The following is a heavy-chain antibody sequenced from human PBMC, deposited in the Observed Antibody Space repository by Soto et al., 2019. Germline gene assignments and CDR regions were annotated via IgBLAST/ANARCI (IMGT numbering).Heavy chain of an antibody. CDR1: GYPVTAYY. D-gene: IGHD3-3*01. V-gene: IGHV1-2*02. CDR3: AGGGGVGVAGSAAFDM. Sequence: QLHLVQSGAVVKKPGASVTVSCSASGYPVTAYYMHWVRQAPGRGLEWMGGINPATGAAKYTQTSRGRVTRTRATPTITVFVDLGGLTSEATAVFSWAGGGGVGVAGSAAFDMWGQGTLVTVSS. J-gene: IGHJ3*02. CDR2: INPATGAA.